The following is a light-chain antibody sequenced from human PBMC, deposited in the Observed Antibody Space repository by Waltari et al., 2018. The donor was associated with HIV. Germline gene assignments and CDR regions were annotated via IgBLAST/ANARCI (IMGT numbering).Light chain of an antibody. V-gene: IGKV3-15*01. CDR2: GAS. Sequence: VLTQSPATLSVSPGDRVTLSCRASESVSINLAWYQQKRGQAPRLVIYGASSRAAGIPGRFSGSGSGTEFTLTISSLQSEDFAVYYCQEYNNWPWTFGQGTKVEIK. J-gene: IGKJ1*01. CDR3: QEYNNWPWT. CDR1: ESVSIN.